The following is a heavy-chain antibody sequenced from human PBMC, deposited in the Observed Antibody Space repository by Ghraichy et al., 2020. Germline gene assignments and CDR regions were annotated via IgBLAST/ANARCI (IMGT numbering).Heavy chain of an antibody. Sequence: ASVKVSCKASGYTFTSYYMHWVRQAPGQGLEWMGIINPSGGSTSYAQKFQGRVTMTRDTSTSTVYMELSSLRSEDTAVYYCARVEGGSSSGWQSPIDYWGQGTLVTVSS. CDR1: GYTFTSYY. CDR2: INPSGGST. D-gene: IGHD6-19*01. V-gene: IGHV1-46*03. J-gene: IGHJ4*02. CDR3: ARVEGGSSSGWQSPIDY.